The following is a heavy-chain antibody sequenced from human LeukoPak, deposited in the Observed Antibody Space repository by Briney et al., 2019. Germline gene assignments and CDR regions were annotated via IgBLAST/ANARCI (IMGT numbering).Heavy chain of an antibody. Sequence: SGPTLVNPTQTLTLTCTFSGFSLSTSGVSVGWIRQPPGKALEWLALIYWIDDKRYSPSLKSRLTITKDTSKNQVVLTMTNMDPVDTATYYCAHRRARIRNDAFDIWGQGTMVTVSS. J-gene: IGHJ3*02. CDR2: IYWIDDK. D-gene: IGHD2-15*01. CDR1: GFSLSTSGVS. V-gene: IGHV2-5*01. CDR3: AHRRARIRNDAFDI.